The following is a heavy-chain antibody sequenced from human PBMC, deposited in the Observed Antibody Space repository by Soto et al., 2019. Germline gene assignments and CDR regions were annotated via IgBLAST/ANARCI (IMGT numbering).Heavy chain of an antibody. CDR3: AKDRLGGNFDY. V-gene: IGHV3-66*01. CDR1: GATVSSNY. J-gene: IGHJ4*02. Sequence: GGSLRLSCAASGATVSSNYMSWVRQAPGKGLEWVSVIYSGGSTYYADSVKGRFTISRDNSKNTLYLQMNSLRVEDTAVYYCAKDRLGGNFDYWGQGTQVTVSS. CDR2: IYSGGST.